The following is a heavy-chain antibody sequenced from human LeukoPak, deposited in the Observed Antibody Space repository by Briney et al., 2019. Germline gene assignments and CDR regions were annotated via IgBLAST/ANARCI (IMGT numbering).Heavy chain of an antibody. CDR1: GYTFTSYD. V-gene: IGHV1-8*01. D-gene: IGHD3-3*01. CDR3: ARGHYDFWSGRAGNWFDP. CDR2: MNPNSGNT. Sequence: ASLKVSSTASGYTFTSYDINWVRQATGEGLEWMGWMNPNSGNTGYTQKFQGRVTMTRNTSISTAYMELSSLRSEDTAVYYCARGHYDFWSGRAGNWFDPWGQGTLVTVSS. J-gene: IGHJ5*02.